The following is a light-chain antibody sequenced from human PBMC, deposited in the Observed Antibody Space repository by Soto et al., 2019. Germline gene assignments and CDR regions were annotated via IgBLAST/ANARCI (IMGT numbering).Light chain of an antibody. J-gene: IGKJ3*01. CDR2: KVS. CDR3: LQGTHWPHT. Sequence: DVVMTQSPLSLPVTLGQPASISCRSSQSLVYSDGNTYLSWFQQRPGQSPRRLIYKVSKRDSGVPDRFSGSGSGTDFTLKISRVEAEDVGAYYCLQGTHWPHTFGPGTKVDIQ. CDR1: QSLVYSDGNTY. V-gene: IGKV2-30*01.